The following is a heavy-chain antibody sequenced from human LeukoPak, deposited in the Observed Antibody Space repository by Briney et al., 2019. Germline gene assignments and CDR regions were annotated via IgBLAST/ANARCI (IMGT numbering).Heavy chain of an antibody. V-gene: IGHV3-23*01. CDR2: ISGSGDNP. CDR1: GFTFSNYA. Sequence: GGSLRLSCAASGFTFSNYAMSWVRQAPGKGLEWVSSISGSGDNPYYADSVKGRFTISRDNSKNTLYLQMNSLRAEDTAVYYCAKSGAVRFDYWGQGTPVTVSS. D-gene: IGHD3-16*01. CDR3: AKSGAVRFDY. J-gene: IGHJ4*02.